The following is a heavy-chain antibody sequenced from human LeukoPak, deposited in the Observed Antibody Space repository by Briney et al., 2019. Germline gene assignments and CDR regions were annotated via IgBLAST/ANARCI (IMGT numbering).Heavy chain of an antibody. Sequence: ASVKVSCKASGYTFTSYDINWVRQATGQGLEWMGWMNPNSGNTGYAQKFQGRVTMTRNTSISTAYMELSSLRSEDTAVYYCARGGRVFRRDGYNQAPYYWGQGTLVTVSS. D-gene: IGHD5-24*01. CDR2: MNPNSGNT. CDR1: GYTFTSYD. V-gene: IGHV1-8*01. CDR3: ARGGRVFRRDGYNQAPYY. J-gene: IGHJ4*02.